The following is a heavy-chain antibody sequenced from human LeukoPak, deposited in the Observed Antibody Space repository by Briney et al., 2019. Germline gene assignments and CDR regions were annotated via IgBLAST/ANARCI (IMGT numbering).Heavy chain of an antibody. CDR2: IWFDGSNT. CDR1: GFTFSGYG. Sequence: GGSLRLSCAASGFTFSGYGMHWVRQAPGKGLEWVAVIWFDGSNTYSADSVKGRFAISRDNSKNTLYLQMNSLRAEDTAVYYCARDLIAARRVWDYYYGMDVWGQGTTVTVSS. D-gene: IGHD6-6*01. J-gene: IGHJ6*02. CDR3: ARDLIAARRVWDYYYGMDV. V-gene: IGHV3-33*01.